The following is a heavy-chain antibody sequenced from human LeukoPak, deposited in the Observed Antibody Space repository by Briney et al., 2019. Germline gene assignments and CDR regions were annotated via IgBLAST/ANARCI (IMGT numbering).Heavy chain of an antibody. Sequence: GGSLRLSCAASGFTFSSYSMNWVLQAPGKGLEWVSSISSSSSYIYYADSVKGRFTISRGNAKNSLYLQMNSLRAEDTAVYYCARDRDAVTTGIFDYWGQGTLVTVS. CDR1: GFTFSSYS. D-gene: IGHD4-17*01. CDR2: ISSSSSYI. J-gene: IGHJ4*02. V-gene: IGHV3-21*01. CDR3: ARDRDAVTTGIFDY.